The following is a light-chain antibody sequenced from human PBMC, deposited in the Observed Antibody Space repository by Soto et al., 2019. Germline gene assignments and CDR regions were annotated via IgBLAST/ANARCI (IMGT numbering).Light chain of an antibody. CDR2: GAS. CDR3: QQYGSSPPIT. J-gene: IGKJ5*01. Sequence: EIVLTQSPGTLSLSPGERATLSCRASQSVSSSYLAWYQQKPGQAPRLLIYGASSRATGIPDRFSGSGSGTDFTLTISRLEPEDFAVYYGQQYGSSPPITFGQGTRLENK. CDR1: QSVSSSY. V-gene: IGKV3-20*01.